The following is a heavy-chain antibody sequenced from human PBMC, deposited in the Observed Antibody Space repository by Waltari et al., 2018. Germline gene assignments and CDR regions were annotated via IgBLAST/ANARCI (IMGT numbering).Heavy chain of an antibody. CDR2: VIPIVGTT. Sequence: QVQLVQSGPEVRKPGSSVKVSCKASGGSFSMFDITWVRQAPGQGVEWMGGVIPIVGTTNNEQNFQGRVTITADESTNTAYMELSGLGSEDTAGYYCATVQKGGLRIRESTQDKWFDPWGQGTLVTVSS. J-gene: IGHJ5*02. D-gene: IGHD2-21*02. V-gene: IGHV1-69*01. CDR3: ATVQKGGLRIRESTQDKWFDP. CDR1: GGSFSMFD.